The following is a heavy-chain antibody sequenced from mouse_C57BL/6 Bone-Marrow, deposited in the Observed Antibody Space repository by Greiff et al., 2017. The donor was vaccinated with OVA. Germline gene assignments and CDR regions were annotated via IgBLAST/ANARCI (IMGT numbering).Heavy chain of an antibody. J-gene: IGHJ3*01. V-gene: IGHV1-7*01. CDR1: AYTFTSYW. CDR3: ARQDSWFAY. Sequence: QVQLQQSGAELANPGASVKLSSKASAYTFTSYWMPWVKQRPGQGLEWIGYINPSSGYTKYNQKLKDKATLTADKSSSTAYMQLSSLTYEDSAVYYCARQDSWFAYWGQGTLVTVSA. CDR2: INPSSGYT.